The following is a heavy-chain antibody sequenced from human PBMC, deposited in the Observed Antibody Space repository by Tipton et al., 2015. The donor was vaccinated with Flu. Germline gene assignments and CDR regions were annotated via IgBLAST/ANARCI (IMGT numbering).Heavy chain of an antibody. J-gene: IGHJ6*02. Sequence: AASGFTFSSYAMSWVRQAPGKGLEWVSAISGSGGSTYYADSVKGRFTISRDNSKNTLYLQMNSLRAEDTAVYYCAKDLSGAGSSWAYYYYYGMDVWGQGTTVTVSS. CDR1: GFTFSSYA. V-gene: IGHV3-23*01. CDR2: ISGSGGST. CDR3: AKDLSGAGSSWAYYYYYGMDV. D-gene: IGHD6-13*01.